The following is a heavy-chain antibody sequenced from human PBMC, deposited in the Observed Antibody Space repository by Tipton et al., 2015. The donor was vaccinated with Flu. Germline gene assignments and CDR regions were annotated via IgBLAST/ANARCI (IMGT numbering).Heavy chain of an antibody. CDR1: GDSIASDYY. CDR3: ARYSSSVATYWYFDL. CDR2: IHRTGAT. J-gene: IGHJ2*01. D-gene: IGHD6-6*01. Sequence: TLSLTCSVSGDSIASDYYWGWIRQPPEKGLEWIGNIHRTGATYYKSSLKSRVSMSIDRSKNQFSLRLTSVTAADTGVYYCARYSSSVATYWYFDLWGRGTLVTVSS. V-gene: IGHV4-38-2*01.